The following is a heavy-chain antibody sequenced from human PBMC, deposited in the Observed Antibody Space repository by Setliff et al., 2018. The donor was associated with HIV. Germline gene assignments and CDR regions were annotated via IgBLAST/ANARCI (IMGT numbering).Heavy chain of an antibody. CDR3: ARLSKFYDFWTPNY. D-gene: IGHD3-3*01. CDR2: IWPDDSDA. CDR1: GYSFTNYG. V-gene: IGHV5-51*01. Sequence: PGESLKISCKASGYSFTNYGVGWVRQMPGNGREWVGLIWPDDSDAIYNPSFQGQVTLSADKSITTVYLQWSSLETPDTAMYYCARLSKFYDFWTPNYWGQGTLVTVSS. J-gene: IGHJ4*02.